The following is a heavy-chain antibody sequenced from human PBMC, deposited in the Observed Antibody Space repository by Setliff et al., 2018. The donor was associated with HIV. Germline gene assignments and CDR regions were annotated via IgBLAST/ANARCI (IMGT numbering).Heavy chain of an antibody. J-gene: IGHJ2*01. CDR1: GGTFISYP. D-gene: IGHD2-2*01. CDR2: IMPIIGTV. CDR3: ARGGLQVVQPHLWFFDL. Sequence: SVKVSCKASGGTFISYPINWVRQAPGQGLEWVGGIMPIIGTVDYAQKFQGRVTITADEATSTVYMELSSLRSEDTAVYYCARGGLQVVQPHLWFFDLWGRGTLVTVS. V-gene: IGHV1-69*13.